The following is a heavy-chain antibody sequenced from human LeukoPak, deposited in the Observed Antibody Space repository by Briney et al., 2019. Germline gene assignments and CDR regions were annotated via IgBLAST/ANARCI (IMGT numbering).Heavy chain of an antibody. CDR1: GGTFSIYA. D-gene: IGHD3-22*01. CDR2: IIPIFGTA. V-gene: IGHV1-69*13. CDR3: ARGGGYYYDSSGHYPLDY. J-gene: IGHJ4*02. Sequence: SVKVSCKASGGTFSIYAISWVRQAPGQGLEWMGGIIPIFGTANYAQKFQGRVTITADESTSTAYMELSSLRSEDTAVYYCARGGGYYYDSSGHYPLDYWGQGTLVPVS.